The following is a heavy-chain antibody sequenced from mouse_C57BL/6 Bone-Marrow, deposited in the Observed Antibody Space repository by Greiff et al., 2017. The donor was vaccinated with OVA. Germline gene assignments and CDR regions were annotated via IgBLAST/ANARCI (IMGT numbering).Heavy chain of an antibody. CDR2: IDPSDSYT. CDR3: ARRNYSKSFDY. D-gene: IGHD2-5*01. J-gene: IGHJ2*01. V-gene: IGHV1-59*01. CDR1: GYTFTSYW. Sequence: QVQLQQSGAELVRPGTSVKLSCKASGYTFTSYWMHWVKQRPGQGLEWIGVIDPSDSYTNYNQKFKGKATLTVDTSSSTAYMQLSSLTSEDSAVYYCARRNYSKSFDYWGQGTTLTVSS.